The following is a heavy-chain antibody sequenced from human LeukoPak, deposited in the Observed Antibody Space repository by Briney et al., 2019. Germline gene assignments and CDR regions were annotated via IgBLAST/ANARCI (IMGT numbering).Heavy chain of an antibody. J-gene: IGHJ4*02. D-gene: IGHD2-15*01. CDR1: GDYISSYY. CDR3: ARARRGMSHSGGPADFDY. CDR2: IYYSGST. V-gene: IGHV4-59*01. Sequence: SETLSLTCTVSGDYISSYYWSWIRQPPGKGLEWIGYIYYSGSTNYNPSLKSRVTISVDTSKNQFSLRLSSVTAADTAVYYCARARRGMSHSGGPADFDYWGQGTLVTVSS.